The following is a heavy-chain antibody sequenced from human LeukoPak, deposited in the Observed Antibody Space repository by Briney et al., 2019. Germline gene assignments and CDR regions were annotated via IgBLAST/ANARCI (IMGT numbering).Heavy chain of an antibody. CDR3: ARIGGVWGESAY. V-gene: IGHV3-53*01. CDR2: IYSGGST. J-gene: IGHJ4*02. CDR1: GFTVSSNY. D-gene: IGHD2-8*02. Sequence: GGSLRLSCAASGFTVSSNYMSWVRQVPGKGLEWVSVIYSGGSTYYADSVKGRFTISRDNAKNTPYLQMNSLRAEDTAVYYCARIGGVWGESAYWGQGTLVTVSS.